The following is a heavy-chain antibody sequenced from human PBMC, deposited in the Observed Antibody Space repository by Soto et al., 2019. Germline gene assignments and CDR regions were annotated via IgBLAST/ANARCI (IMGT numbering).Heavy chain of an antibody. J-gene: IGHJ3*01. V-gene: IGHV1-18*04. CDR3: AREGILGLFDAYDL. CDR2: ISAYNGNT. CDR1: GYTFTSYG. D-gene: IGHD3-3*01. Sequence: GASVKVSCKASGYTFTSYGTSWVRQAPGQGLEWMGWISAYNGNTNYAQKLQGRVTMTTDTSTSTAYMELRSLRPDDTAVYLCAREGILGLFDAYDLWGQGTMVTVSS.